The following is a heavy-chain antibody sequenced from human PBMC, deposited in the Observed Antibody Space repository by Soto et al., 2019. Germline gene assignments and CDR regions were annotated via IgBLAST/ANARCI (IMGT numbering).Heavy chain of an antibody. CDR1: GFTFNNYG. V-gene: IGHV3-30*18. D-gene: IGHD5-18*01. CDR2: ILYDGSNK. CDR3: ANCRDAYSFYFYYCMDV. J-gene: IGHJ6*02. Sequence: GALRLSCAASGFTFNNYGMHWVPQTSGKGLEWVALILYDGSNKYYADAVKGRFTISRDNSKNTLYLQVSSLRAEDTAVYYCANCRDAYSFYFYYCMDVWGQGTLVTVSS.